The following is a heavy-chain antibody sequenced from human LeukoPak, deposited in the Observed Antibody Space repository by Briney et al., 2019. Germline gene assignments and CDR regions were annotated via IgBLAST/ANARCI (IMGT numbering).Heavy chain of an antibody. V-gene: IGHV4-59*01. Sequence: SETLSLTCTVSGGSISSYYWSWIRQPPGKGLEWIGDIYYSGSTNYNPSLKSRVTISVDTSKNQFSLKLSSVTAADTAVYYCARVREGSSPFDYWGQGTLVTVSS. D-gene: IGHD6-13*01. J-gene: IGHJ4*02. CDR3: ARVREGSSPFDY. CDR1: GGSISSYY. CDR2: IYYSGST.